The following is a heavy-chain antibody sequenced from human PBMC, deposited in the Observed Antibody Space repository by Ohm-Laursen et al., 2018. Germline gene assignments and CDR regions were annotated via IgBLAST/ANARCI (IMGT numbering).Heavy chain of an antibody. CDR3: ARVYYESRGYYYLAY. CDR2: ISGSSDI. J-gene: IGHJ4*02. Sequence: GSLRLSCSASGFTFSSYEMNWVRQAPGKGLEWVSSISGSSDIYYADSVKGRFTFSRDNAKNSLYLQMDSLTAEDTAVYYCARVYYESRGYYYLAYWGQGTLVTVSS. V-gene: IGHV3-21*01. D-gene: IGHD3-22*01. CDR1: GFTFSSYE.